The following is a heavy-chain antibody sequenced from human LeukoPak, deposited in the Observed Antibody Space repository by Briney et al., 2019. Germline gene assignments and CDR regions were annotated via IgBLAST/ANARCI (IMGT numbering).Heavy chain of an antibody. D-gene: IGHD6-19*01. CDR1: GGTFSSCA. J-gene: IGHJ3*02. CDR2: IIPIFGTA. Sequence: SVKVSCKASGGTFSSCAISWVRKAPGQGLEWMGRIIPIFGTANYAQKFQGRVTITTDESTSTAYMELSSLRSEDTAVYYCARGGSSGWYTDIWGQGTMVTVSS. CDR3: ARGGSSGWYTDI. V-gene: IGHV1-69*05.